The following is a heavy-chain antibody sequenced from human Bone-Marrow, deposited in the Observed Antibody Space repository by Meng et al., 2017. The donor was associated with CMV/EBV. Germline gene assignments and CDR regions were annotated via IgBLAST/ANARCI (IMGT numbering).Heavy chain of an antibody. Sequence: GESLKISCAASGFTFSSSGMHWVRQAPGKGLEWVAGTWYDGSNTHYADSVKGRFNISRDNSKKTLFLQMNSLRAEDTAVYFCVKGPYCTSTSCYGGMAFDICGQGTLVTVSS. V-gene: IGHV3-33*03. D-gene: IGHD2-2*01. CDR3: VKGPYCTSTSCYGGMAFDI. CDR1: GFTFSSSG. J-gene: IGHJ3*02. CDR2: TWYDGSNT.